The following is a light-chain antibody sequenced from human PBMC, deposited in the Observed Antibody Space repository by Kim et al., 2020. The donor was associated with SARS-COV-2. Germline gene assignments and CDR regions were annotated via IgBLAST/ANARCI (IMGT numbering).Light chain of an antibody. Sequence: SASIGGTVTINCRASQSFGNWLAWFQQKPGRAPRVLIYKASNLETGVPSRFSGSGSETDLTLTIRNLQPEDIATYYCQQYNSFPYTFGQGTKLEI. CDR1: QSFGNW. V-gene: IGKV1-5*03. J-gene: IGKJ2*01. CDR3: QQYNSFPYT. CDR2: KAS.